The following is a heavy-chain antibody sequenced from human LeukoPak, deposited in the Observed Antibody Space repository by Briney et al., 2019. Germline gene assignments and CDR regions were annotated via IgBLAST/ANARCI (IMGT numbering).Heavy chain of an antibody. CDR3: ASRYCSGGSCYLNY. CDR2: IYSGGST. D-gene: IGHD2-15*01. CDR1: GFTVSSNY. J-gene: IGHJ4*02. Sequence: GGSLRLSCAASGFTVSSNYMSWVRQAPGKGLEWVSVIYSGGSTYYADSVKGRFTISRDNSKNTLYLQMNSLRAEDTAVYYCASRYCSGGSCYLNYWGQGTLVTVSS. V-gene: IGHV3-53*01.